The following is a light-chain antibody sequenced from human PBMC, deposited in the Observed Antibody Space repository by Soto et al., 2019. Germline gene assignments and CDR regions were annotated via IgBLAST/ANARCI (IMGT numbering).Light chain of an antibody. V-gene: IGLV2-11*01. CDR3: CSYAGSNTLV. Sequence: QSALTQPRSVSGSPGQSVTISCTGTSSDVGGYNYVSWYQQHPGKAPKLMIYDVSNWPSGVPDRFSGSKSGNTASLTISGLQAEDEADYYCCSYAGSNTLVFGGGTKLTVL. CDR2: DVS. J-gene: IGLJ3*02. CDR1: SSDVGGYNY.